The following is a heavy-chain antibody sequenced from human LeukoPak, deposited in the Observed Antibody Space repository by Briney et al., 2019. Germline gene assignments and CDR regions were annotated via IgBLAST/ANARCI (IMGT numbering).Heavy chain of an antibody. J-gene: IGHJ4*02. CDR3: ARDADTSGHYSFFDY. D-gene: IGHD3-22*01. Sequence: PSETLSLTCNVTGGSISNYYWSWIRQTPSKGLEWIGYIYYSGSTSYNPSLKSRVTISVDTSKDLFFLILTSVTAADTAVYYCARDADTSGHYSFFDYWGQGTLVTVSS. CDR1: GGSISNYY. CDR2: IYYSGST. V-gene: IGHV4-59*12.